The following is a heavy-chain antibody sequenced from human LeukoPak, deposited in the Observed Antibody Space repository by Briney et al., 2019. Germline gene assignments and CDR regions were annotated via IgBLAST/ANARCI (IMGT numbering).Heavy chain of an antibody. CDR1: GYTFTVYF. CDR3: ARARQQLVWANWFDP. J-gene: IGHJ5*02. D-gene: IGHD6-13*01. V-gene: IGHV1-18*04. CDR2: ISAYNGKT. Sequence: ASVKVSCKASGYTFTVYFMHWVRQAPGQGLEWMGWISAYNGKTKYAQKLQGRVTMTTETSTSTAYMELRSLRSDDTAVYYCARARQQLVWANWFDPWGQGTLVTVSS.